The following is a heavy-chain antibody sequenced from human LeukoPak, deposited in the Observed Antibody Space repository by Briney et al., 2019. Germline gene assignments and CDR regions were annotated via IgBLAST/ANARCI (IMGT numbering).Heavy chain of an antibody. J-gene: IGHJ4*02. CDR1: GYTFTSYD. CDR2: MNPNSGNT. Sequence: ASVKVSCKASGYTFTSYDINWVRQSTGQGLEWMGWMNPNSGNTGYAQKFQGRVTITRNTSVSTAYMELSSLRSEDTAVYYCARRRSGSDYWGQGTLVTVSS. CDR3: ARRRSGSDY. D-gene: IGHD3-10*01. V-gene: IGHV1-8*03.